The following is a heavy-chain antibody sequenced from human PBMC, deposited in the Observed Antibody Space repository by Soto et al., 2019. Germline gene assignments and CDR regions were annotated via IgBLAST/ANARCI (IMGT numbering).Heavy chain of an antibody. D-gene: IGHD3-22*01. V-gene: IGHV1-69*01. CDR3: ARGRGYDSTDYYYAY. Sequence: QVQLVQSGAEVRKPGSSVRVSCKASGGSFNRHTISWVRQAPGQGLEWMGGIIPIFGTANHAQKFQGRVTIIADESTSTVYMELSSLRSDDTAIYYCARGRGYDSTDYYYAYWGQLTLVIVSS. CDR1: GGSFNRHT. CDR2: IIPIFGTA. J-gene: IGHJ4*02.